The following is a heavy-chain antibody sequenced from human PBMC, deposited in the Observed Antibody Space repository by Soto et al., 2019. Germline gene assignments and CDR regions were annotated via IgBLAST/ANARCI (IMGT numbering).Heavy chain of an antibody. Sequence: GGSLRLSCAASGFTFSSYAMSWVRQAPGKGLEWVSAISGSGGSTYYADSVKGRFTISRDNSKNTLYLQMNSLRAEDTAVYYCAKDLSITIFGVVIQNYFDYWGQGTLVTVSS. J-gene: IGHJ4*02. V-gene: IGHV3-23*01. CDR2: ISGSGGST. CDR1: GFTFSSYA. CDR3: AKDLSITIFGVVIQNYFDY. D-gene: IGHD3-3*01.